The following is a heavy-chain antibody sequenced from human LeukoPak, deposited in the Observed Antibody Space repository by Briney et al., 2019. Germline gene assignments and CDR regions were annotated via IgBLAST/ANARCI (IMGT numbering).Heavy chain of an antibody. CDR2: ISVYSGNT. J-gene: IGHJ4*02. V-gene: IGHV1-18*04. D-gene: IGHD3-3*01. Sequence: GASVKVSCKASGYTFTSYGISWVRQAPGQGLEWMGWISVYSGNTNYAQKFQGRVTMTTDTSTSTAYMELRSLRSDDTAVYYCARGDFLRPNDYWGQGTLVTVSS. CDR1: GYTFTSYG. CDR3: ARGDFLRPNDY.